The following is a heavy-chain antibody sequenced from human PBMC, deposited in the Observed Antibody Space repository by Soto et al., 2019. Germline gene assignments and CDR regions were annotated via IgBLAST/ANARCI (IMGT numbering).Heavy chain of an antibody. V-gene: IGHV3-30*18. CDR1: GFTFSNYG. CDR3: AKSRDAYNFYFYYGMDV. Sequence: LRLSCAASGFTFSNYGMHWVRQTPGKGLEWVALILYDGSNKYYADSVKGRFTISRDNSKNTLYLQVSSLRAEDTAVYYCAKSRDAYNFYFYYGMDVWGQGTSVTVSS. J-gene: IGHJ6*02. D-gene: IGHD1-1*01. CDR2: ILYDGSNK.